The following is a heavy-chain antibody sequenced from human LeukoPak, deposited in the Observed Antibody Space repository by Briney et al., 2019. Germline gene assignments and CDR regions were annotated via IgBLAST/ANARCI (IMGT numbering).Heavy chain of an antibody. Sequence: PSETLSLTCTVSGGSISTYYWRWIRQPPGKGLEWIAYIYYSGSANYNPSLKSRVTISVDTSKNQFSLKLSSVTAADTAVYYCARGVGGTIAAAGPFDYWGQGTLVTVSS. CDR3: ARGVGGTIAAAGPFDY. V-gene: IGHV4-59*12. D-gene: IGHD6-13*01. J-gene: IGHJ4*02. CDR2: IYYSGSA. CDR1: GGSISTYY.